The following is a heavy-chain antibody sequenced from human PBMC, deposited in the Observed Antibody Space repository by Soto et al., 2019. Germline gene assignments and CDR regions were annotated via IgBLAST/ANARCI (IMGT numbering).Heavy chain of an antibody. CDR2: ISYDGSNK. Sequence: VGSLRLSCAASGFTFSSYGMHWVRQAPGKGLEWVAVISYDGSNKYYADSVKGRFTISRDNSKNTLYLQMNSLRAEDTAVYYCAKELSGYSYAKGSFDYWGQGTLVTVSS. D-gene: IGHD5-18*01. CDR1: GFTFSSYG. J-gene: IGHJ4*02. CDR3: AKELSGYSYAKGSFDY. V-gene: IGHV3-30*18.